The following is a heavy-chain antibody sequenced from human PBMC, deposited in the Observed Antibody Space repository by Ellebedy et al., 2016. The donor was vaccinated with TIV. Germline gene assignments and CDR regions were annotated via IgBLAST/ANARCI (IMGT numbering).Heavy chain of an antibody. J-gene: IGHJ4*02. Sequence: ASVKVSCKGSGYSFTSYWIGWVRQKPGKGLEWMAIIHPPDSDTRYSPSFQGQVTISADKSISTAYLQWSSLKASDTAMYYCARPAITADGFDYWGQGTLVTVSS. D-gene: IGHD6-13*01. CDR1: GYSFTSYW. V-gene: IGHV5-51*01. CDR3: ARPAITADGFDY. CDR2: IHPPDSDT.